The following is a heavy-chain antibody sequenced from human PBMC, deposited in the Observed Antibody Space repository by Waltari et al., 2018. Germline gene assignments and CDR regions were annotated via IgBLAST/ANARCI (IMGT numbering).Heavy chain of an antibody. CDR3: ARGVTLWSVSRYYYYYYMDV. CDR2: INHSGST. Sequence: QVQLQQWGAGLLKPSETLSLTCAVYGGSFSGYYWSWIGQPPGKGLEWIGEINHSGSTNYNPSRKSRVTISVDTSKNQFSLKLSSVTAADTAVYYCARGVTLWSVSRYYYYYYMDVWGKGTTVTVSS. D-gene: IGHD3-3*01. J-gene: IGHJ6*03. CDR1: GGSFSGYY. V-gene: IGHV4-34*01.